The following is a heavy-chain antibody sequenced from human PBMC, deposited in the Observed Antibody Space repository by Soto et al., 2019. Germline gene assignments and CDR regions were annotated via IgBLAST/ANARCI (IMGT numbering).Heavy chain of an antibody. Sequence: SSLKFSFKAAGFTVSDSAGQWVRQARGQPLEWIGYIVVGNGNTNFAQRFQERVTFSSDKSRGTAYMELRSLRSEDTAVYYCAATTHYDFWSGYFTGVAFDIWGQGTKVTVSS. CDR1: GFTVSDSA. CDR3: AATTHYDFWSGYFTGVAFDI. D-gene: IGHD3-3*01. CDR2: IVVGNGNT. J-gene: IGHJ3*02. V-gene: IGHV1-58*01.